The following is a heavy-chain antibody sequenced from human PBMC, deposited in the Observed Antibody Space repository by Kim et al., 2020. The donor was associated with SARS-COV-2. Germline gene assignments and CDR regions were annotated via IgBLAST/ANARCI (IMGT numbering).Heavy chain of an antibody. Sequence: SASVLYSADSVKGRFTISRDNAKNSLYLQMNSLRAEDTAVYYCAGDFDYWGQGTLVTVSS. J-gene: IGHJ4*02. V-gene: IGHV3-48*03. CDR2: SASVL. CDR3: AGDFDY.